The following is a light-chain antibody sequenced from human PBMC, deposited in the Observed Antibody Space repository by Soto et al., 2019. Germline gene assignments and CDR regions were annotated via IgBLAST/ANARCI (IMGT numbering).Light chain of an antibody. Sequence: QSVLTQPPSVSGTPGQAVTISCSGSGSNIGSNTVNWYQQVPGMAPKVLIQSDSQRPSGVPDRFSGSKSGTSASLAISGLQSEDEADYYCAAWDDSLNAWVFGGGTKLTVL. CDR3: AAWDDSLNAWV. V-gene: IGLV1-44*01. J-gene: IGLJ3*02. CDR2: SDS. CDR1: GSNIGSNT.